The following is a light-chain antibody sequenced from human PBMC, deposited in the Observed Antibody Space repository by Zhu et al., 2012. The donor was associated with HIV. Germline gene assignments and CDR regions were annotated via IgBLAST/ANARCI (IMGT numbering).Light chain of an antibody. Sequence: DIQLTQSPSFLSASVGDRVTITCRASQGISNHLAWYHQKPGKAPKLLIYGASVLQSGVPSRFSGSGSGTEFTLTISSLQPEDFATYFCQHLTLYPTFGGGSNGGDQT. CDR3: QHLTLYPT. J-gene: IGKJ4*01. CDR2: GAS. CDR1: QGISNH. V-gene: IGKV1-9*01.